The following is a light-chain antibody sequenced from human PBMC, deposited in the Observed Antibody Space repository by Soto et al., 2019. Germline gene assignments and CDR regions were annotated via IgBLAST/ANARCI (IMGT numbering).Light chain of an antibody. CDR3: QQSYSTPTWT. V-gene: IGKV1-39*01. J-gene: IGKJ1*01. CDR1: QSISSF. Sequence: DIKMTQSPSSLSASVGDRVTITCRASQSISSFLNWYQHKPGKAPKLLIYAASSLQSGVPSRFSGSGSLTEFTLAISSLQTEDFATYYCQQSYSTPTWTFGQGTKVEIK. CDR2: AAS.